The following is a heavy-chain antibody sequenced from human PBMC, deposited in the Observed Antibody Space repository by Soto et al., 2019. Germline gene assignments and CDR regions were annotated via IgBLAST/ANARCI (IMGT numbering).Heavy chain of an antibody. D-gene: IGHD1-20*01. Sequence: QVHLVQSGAEVKKPGTSVKVSCKGSGYAFTTYGITWVRQAPGQGLEWMGWISAHNGNTNYAQKLQGRVTVTRDTATSTAHMELRSLRSDGTGVYYCARGRYGDYWRQGALVTVSS. CDR2: ISAHNGNT. CDR3: ARGRYGDY. J-gene: IGHJ4*02. CDR1: GYAFTTYG. V-gene: IGHV1-18*01.